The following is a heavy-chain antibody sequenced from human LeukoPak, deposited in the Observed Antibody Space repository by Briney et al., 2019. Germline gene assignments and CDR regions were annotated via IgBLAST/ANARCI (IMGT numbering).Heavy chain of an antibody. CDR1: GFTFSGYG. CDR3: AREGSYGQLDAFDI. Sequence: GGSLRLSCAASGFTFSGYGMHWVRQAPGKGLEWVAFIRYDGSNKYYADSVKGRFTISRDNSKNTLYLQMNSLRAEDTAVYYCAREGSYGQLDAFDIWGQGTMVTVSS. CDR2: IRYDGSNK. J-gene: IGHJ3*02. V-gene: IGHV3-30*02. D-gene: IGHD2-2*01.